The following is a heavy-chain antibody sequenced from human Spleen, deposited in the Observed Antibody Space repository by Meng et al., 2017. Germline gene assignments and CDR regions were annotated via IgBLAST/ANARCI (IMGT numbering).Heavy chain of an antibody. CDR1: GGSISSSNW. Sequence: QGTLQQWGAGLFKPSETLSLTCAVSGGSISSSNWWSWVRQPPGKGLEWIGEIYHSGSTNYNPSLKSRVTISVDTSQNNLSLKLSSVTAADSAVYYCARGPTTMAHDFDYWGQGTLVTVSS. CDR2: IYHSGST. J-gene: IGHJ4*02. CDR3: ARGPTTMAHDFDY. D-gene: IGHD4-11*01. V-gene: IGHV4-4*02.